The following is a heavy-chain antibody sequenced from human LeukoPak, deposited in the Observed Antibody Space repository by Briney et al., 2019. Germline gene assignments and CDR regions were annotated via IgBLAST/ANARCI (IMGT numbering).Heavy chain of an antibody. Sequence: SETLSLTCTVSGGSINSYYWSWIRQPPGKGLEWIGYIFYSGSTNYNPSLKSRVTISVDTSKNQFSLKLSSVTAADTAVYYCARGGSSGYDPFDYGGQGTLVTVSS. J-gene: IGHJ4*02. CDR2: IFYSGST. D-gene: IGHD5-12*01. CDR1: GGSINSYY. CDR3: ARGGSSGYDPFDY. V-gene: IGHV4-59*01.